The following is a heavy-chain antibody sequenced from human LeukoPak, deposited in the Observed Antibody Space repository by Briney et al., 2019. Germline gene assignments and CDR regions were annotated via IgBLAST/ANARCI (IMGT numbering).Heavy chain of an antibody. V-gene: IGHV3-30-3*01. Sequence: GGSLRLSCAASGFTFSSYAMHWVRQAPGKGLEWVAVISYDGSNKYYADSVKGRFTISRDNAKNSLYLQVNSLRAEDTAVYYCARDFWAPLDYWGQGTLVTVSS. CDR2: ISYDGSNK. CDR1: GFTFSSYA. D-gene: IGHD3-16*01. CDR3: ARDFWAPLDY. J-gene: IGHJ4*02.